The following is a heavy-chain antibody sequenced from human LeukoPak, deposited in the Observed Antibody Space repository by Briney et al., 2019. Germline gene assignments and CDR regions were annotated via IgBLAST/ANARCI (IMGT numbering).Heavy chain of an antibody. V-gene: IGHV1-24*01. CDR2: FDPEDGET. CDR3: ATYYYDSSGYYRPQYFQH. J-gene: IGHJ1*01. CDR1: GYTLTELS. Sequence: ASVEVSCKVSGYTLTELSMHWVRQAPGKGLEWMGGFDPEDGETIYAQKFQGRVTMTEDTSTDTAYMELSSLRSEDTAVYYCATYYYDSSGYYRPQYFQHWGQGTLVTVSS. D-gene: IGHD3-22*01.